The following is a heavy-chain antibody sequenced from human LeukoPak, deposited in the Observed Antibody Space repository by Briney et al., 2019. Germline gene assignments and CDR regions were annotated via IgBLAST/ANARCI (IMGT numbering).Heavy chain of an antibody. CDR3: AKDPSYYDFWSGYDY. CDR2: IYSGGST. V-gene: IGHV3-53*01. CDR1: GFTVSSNY. Sequence: GGSLRLSCAASGFTVSSNYMSWVRQAPGKGLEWVSVIYSGGSTYYADSVKGRFTISRDNSKNTLYLQMNSLRAEDTAIYYCAKDPSYYDFWSGYDYWGQGTLVTVSS. J-gene: IGHJ4*02. D-gene: IGHD3-3*01.